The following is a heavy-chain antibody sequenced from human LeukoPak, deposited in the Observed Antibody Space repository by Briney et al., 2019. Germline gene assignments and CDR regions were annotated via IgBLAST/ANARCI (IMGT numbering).Heavy chain of an antibody. CDR2: IYYSGST. D-gene: IGHD3-22*01. CDR1: GGSISSYY. Sequence: PSETLFLTCTVPGGSISSYYWSWIRQPPGKGLEWIGHIYYSGSTNYNPSHKSRVTISVGTSKTQFSLKLSSVTAADTAVYYCARPLSISGYYYDAFDIWGQGTMVTVSS. J-gene: IGHJ3*02. V-gene: IGHV4-59*08. CDR3: ARPLSISGYYYDAFDI.